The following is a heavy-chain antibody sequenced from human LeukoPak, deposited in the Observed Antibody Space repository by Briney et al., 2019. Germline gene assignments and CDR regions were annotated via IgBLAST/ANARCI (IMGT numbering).Heavy chain of an antibody. CDR3: ATGASKVTTDFANY. CDR2: IDPSDSYT. CDR1: GYTFTNYW. V-gene: IGHV5-10-1*01. D-gene: IGHD4-17*01. Sequence: GESLKISCRGSGYTFTNYWVGWVRQMPGKGVEWMGRIDPSDSYTKYSPSFEGHVTISVDKSISTAFLQWHSLKASDSAMYYCATGASKVTTDFANYWGQGTQVAVSS. J-gene: IGHJ4*02.